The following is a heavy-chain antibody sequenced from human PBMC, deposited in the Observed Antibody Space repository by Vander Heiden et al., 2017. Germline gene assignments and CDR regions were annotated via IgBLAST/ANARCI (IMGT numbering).Heavy chain of an antibody. V-gene: IGHV4-39*01. Sequence: QVQLQESGPGLVKPSEPLSPPCTVSGGSTGSTSSFWGWIRQSPGKGLKWIGSLYHNGDTYYNLSLRSRVTMSVNTSKNQFSLRLTSVTAADTAVYYCVRQVRGTGMTGGWGQGTLVTVSS. CDR2: LYHNGDT. CDR3: VRQVRGTGMTGG. J-gene: IGHJ4*02. CDR1: GGSTGSTSSF. D-gene: IGHD1-1*01.